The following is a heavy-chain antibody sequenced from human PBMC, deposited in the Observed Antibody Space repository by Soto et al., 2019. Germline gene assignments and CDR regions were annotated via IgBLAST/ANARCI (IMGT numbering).Heavy chain of an antibody. CDR1: GGTFSSYT. CDR3: ARGNHRWLQLWYFDL. D-gene: IGHD5-12*01. CDR2: IIPIFGTV. V-gene: IGHV1-69*12. Sequence: QVQLVQSGAEVKKPGSSVTVSCKASGGTFSSYTISWVRQAPGQGLEWMGGIIPIFGTVNYAQKFQGRVTITADESTSTAYMELSSLISEDTAVYYCARGNHRWLQLWYFDLWGRGTLVTVSS. J-gene: IGHJ2*01.